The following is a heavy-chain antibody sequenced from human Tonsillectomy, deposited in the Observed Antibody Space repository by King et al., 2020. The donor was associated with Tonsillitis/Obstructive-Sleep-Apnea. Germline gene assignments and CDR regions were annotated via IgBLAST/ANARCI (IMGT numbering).Heavy chain of an antibody. J-gene: IGHJ2*01. Sequence: VQLQESGPGLVKPSETLSLTCTVSGGSVSSGSYYWSWIRQPPGKGLEWIGDIYYSGSTNYNPSLKSRVTISVDTSKNQFSLKLSSVTAADTAVYYCARGGITIFGVVTPAYWYFDLWGRGTLVTVSS. CDR1: GGSVSSGSYY. D-gene: IGHD3-3*01. V-gene: IGHV4-61*01. CDR2: IYYSGST. CDR3: ARGGITIFGVVTPAYWYFDL.